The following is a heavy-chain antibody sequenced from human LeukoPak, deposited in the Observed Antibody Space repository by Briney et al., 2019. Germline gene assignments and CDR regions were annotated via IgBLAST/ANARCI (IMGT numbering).Heavy chain of an antibody. V-gene: IGHV1-18*01. D-gene: IGHD4-17*01. CDR2: ISAYNGNT. CDR1: GYAFTSYG. Sequence: ASVKVSCKASGYAFTSYGISWVRQAPGQGLEWMGWISAYNGNTNYAQKLQGRVTMTTDTSTSTAYMELRSLRSDDTAVYYCARGYGDYVGGNYFDYWGQGTLVTVSS. J-gene: IGHJ4*02. CDR3: ARGYGDYVGGNYFDY.